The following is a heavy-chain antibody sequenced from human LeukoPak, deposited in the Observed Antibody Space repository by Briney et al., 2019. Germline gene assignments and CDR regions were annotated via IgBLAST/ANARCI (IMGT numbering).Heavy chain of an antibody. D-gene: IGHD4-11*01. CDR2: IYYSGST. V-gene: IGHV4-59*08. J-gene: IGHJ4*02. CDR3: ARYSKPTYYFDY. Sequence: LETLSLTCTVSGGSISSYYWSWIRQPPGKGLEWIGYIYYSGSTNYNPSLKSRVTISVDTSKNQFSLKLSSVTAADTAVYYCARYSKPTYYFDYWGQGTLVTVSS. CDR1: GGSISSYY.